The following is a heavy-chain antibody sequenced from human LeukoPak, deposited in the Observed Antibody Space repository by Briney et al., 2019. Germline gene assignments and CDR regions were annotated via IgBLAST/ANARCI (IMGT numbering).Heavy chain of an antibody. Sequence: TGGSLRLSCAASGFTFSSYWMHWVRQAPGKGLEWVAVISYDGSNKYYADSVKGRFTISRDNSKNTLYLQMNSLRAEDTAVYYCAREPSDIVVVVAATPIDYWGQGTLVTVSS. D-gene: IGHD2-15*01. CDR1: GFTFSSYW. CDR2: ISYDGSNK. V-gene: IGHV3-30-3*01. CDR3: AREPSDIVVVVAATPIDY. J-gene: IGHJ4*02.